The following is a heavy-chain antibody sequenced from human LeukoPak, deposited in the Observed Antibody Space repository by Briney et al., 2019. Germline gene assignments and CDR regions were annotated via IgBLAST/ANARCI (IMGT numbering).Heavy chain of an antibody. CDR2: ISFSSSYT. Sequence: GGSLRLSCAASGFTFSSYSMNWVRQAPGKGLEWVSSISFSSSYTYYADSVKGRFTISRDNAKNSLYLQMNSLRAEDTAVYYCARDRFYYGLGSYYTDAFDIWGQGTMVTVPS. V-gene: IGHV3-21*01. J-gene: IGHJ3*02. D-gene: IGHD3-10*01. CDR3: ARDRFYYGLGSYYTDAFDI. CDR1: GFTFSSYS.